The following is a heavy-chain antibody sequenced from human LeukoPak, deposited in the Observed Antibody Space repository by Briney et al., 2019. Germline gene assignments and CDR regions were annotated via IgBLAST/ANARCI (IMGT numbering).Heavy chain of an antibody. Sequence: SETLSLTCAVYGGSFSSYYWSWIRQPPGKGLEWIGEINHSGSTNYNPSLKSRVTISVDTSKNQFSLKLSSVTAADTAVYYCAVVAGTAGTDYWGQGTLVTVSS. D-gene: IGHD6-19*01. J-gene: IGHJ4*02. CDR2: INHSGST. V-gene: IGHV4-34*01. CDR1: GGSFSSYY. CDR3: AVVAGTAGTDY.